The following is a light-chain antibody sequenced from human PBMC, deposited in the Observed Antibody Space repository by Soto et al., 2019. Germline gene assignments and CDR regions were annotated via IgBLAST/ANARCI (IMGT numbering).Light chain of an antibody. Sequence: EIVLTQSPGTLSLSPGESTTLSCRASLSVSSSYLAWYQQKPGQAPRLLIYGASSRATGIPDRFSGSGSGTDFTLTISRPEPEDFAVYYCQQYGSSPPYTFGQGTKLEIK. CDR2: GAS. CDR1: LSVSSSY. CDR3: QQYGSSPPYT. J-gene: IGKJ2*01. V-gene: IGKV3-20*01.